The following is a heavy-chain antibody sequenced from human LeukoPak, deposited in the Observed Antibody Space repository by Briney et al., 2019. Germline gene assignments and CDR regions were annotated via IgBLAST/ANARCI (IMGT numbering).Heavy chain of an antibody. CDR3: ARADSSSWANYYYYYMDV. CDR2: IYYSGST. D-gene: IGHD6-13*01. Sequence: KTSETLSLTCTVSGGSISSSSYYWGWIRQPPGKGLEWIGSIYYSGSTYYNPSLKSRVTISVDTSKNQFSLKLSSVTAADTAVYYCARADSSSWANYYYYYMDVWGKGTTVTVSS. CDR1: GGSISSSSYY. J-gene: IGHJ6*03. V-gene: IGHV4-39*07.